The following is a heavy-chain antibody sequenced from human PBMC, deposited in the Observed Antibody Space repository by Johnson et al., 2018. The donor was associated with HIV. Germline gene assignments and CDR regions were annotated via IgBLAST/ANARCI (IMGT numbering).Heavy chain of an antibody. CDR1: GFSFGDYY. D-gene: IGHD7-27*01. J-gene: IGHJ3*02. Sequence: QVQLVESGGGLVKPGGSLRLSCAASGFSFGDYYMSWIRQAPGKGLEWISYISSDGSTIDYADSVKGRFTISRDNSKNTLYLQMNSLRAEDTAVYYCAKAVTGEGAFDIWGQGTMVTVSS. CDR2: ISSDGSTI. V-gene: IGHV3-11*01. CDR3: AKAVTGEGAFDI.